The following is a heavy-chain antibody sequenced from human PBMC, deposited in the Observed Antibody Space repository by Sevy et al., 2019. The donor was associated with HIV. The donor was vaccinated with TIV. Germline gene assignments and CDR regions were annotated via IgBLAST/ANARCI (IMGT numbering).Heavy chain of an antibody. V-gene: IGHV3-30-3*01. CDR2: ISYDGSNK. J-gene: IGHJ4*02. CDR1: GFTFSSYA. D-gene: IGHD6-13*01. CDR3: ARDGAGQQQASMEVGY. Sequence: GGSLRLSCAASGFTFSSYAMRWVRQAPGKGLEWVAVISYDGSNKYYADSVKGRFTISRDNSKNTLYLQMNSLRAEDTAVYYCARDGAGQQQASMEVGYWGQGTLVTVSS.